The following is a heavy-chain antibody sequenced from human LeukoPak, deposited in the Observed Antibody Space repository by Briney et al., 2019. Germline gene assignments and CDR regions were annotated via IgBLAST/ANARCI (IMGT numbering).Heavy chain of an antibody. CDR2: INHSGST. D-gene: IGHD5-24*01. CDR3: AREGGYLQLRYFDY. V-gene: IGHV4-34*01. CDR1: GGSFSGYY. J-gene: IGHJ4*02. Sequence: SETLSLTCAVYGGSFSGYYWSWIRQPPGKGLEWIGEINHSGSTNYNPSLKSRVTISVDTSKNQFSLRLISVTAADTAVYYCAREGGYLQLRYFDYWGQGTLATVSS.